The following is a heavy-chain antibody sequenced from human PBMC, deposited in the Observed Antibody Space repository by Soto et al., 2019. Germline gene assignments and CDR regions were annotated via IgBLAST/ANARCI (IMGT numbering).Heavy chain of an antibody. D-gene: IGHD4-4*01. J-gene: IGHJ4*02. CDR3: ARGQRNSNYVNY. CDR2: IYYSGST. Sequence: SETLSLTGTVSGGSICSGDYYWSWIRQPPGKGLEWIGYIYYSGSTYYNPSLKSRVTISVDTSKNQFSLKLSSVTAADTAVYYCARGQRNSNYVNYLGQRTLVAVCS. CDR1: GGSICSGDYY. V-gene: IGHV4-30-4*01.